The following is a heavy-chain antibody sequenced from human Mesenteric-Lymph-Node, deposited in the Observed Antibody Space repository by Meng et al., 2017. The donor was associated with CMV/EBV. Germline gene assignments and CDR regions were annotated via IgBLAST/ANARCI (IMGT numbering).Heavy chain of an antibody. CDR1: GFTVSSNY. V-gene: IGHV3-53*01. Sequence: GESLKISCVASGFTVSSNYMSWVRQAPGKGLEWVSVIYSGGSTYYADSVKGRFTISRDNSKNTLYLQMNSLRAEDTAVYYCAREVKGPIDYWGQGTLVTVSS. J-gene: IGHJ4*02. D-gene: IGHD4-23*01. CDR3: AREVKGPIDY. CDR2: IYSGGST.